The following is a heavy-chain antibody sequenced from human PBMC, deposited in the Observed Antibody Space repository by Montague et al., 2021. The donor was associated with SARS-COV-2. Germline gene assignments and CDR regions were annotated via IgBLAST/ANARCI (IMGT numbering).Heavy chain of an antibody. CDR2: VDRSGTA. CDR3: ARGRDSGTYFGTKYYFQYGLDV. J-gene: IGHJ6*02. D-gene: IGHD3-10*01. V-gene: IGHV4-34*01. CDR1: DGSVSAYF. Sequence: SETRSLTCDFSDGSVSAYFWGWVRQLPGKGLEWIGQVDRSGTAHYSPSLQSRLTLSVDTSNNQVSLNLTSVTATDTATYYCARGRDSGTYFGTKYYFQYGLDVWGQGTTVTVSS.